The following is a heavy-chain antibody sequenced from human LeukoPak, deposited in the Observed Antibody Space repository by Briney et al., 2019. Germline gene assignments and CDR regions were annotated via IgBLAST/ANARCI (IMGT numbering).Heavy chain of an antibody. D-gene: IGHD1-26*01. CDR2: ISAYNGNR. Sequence: ASMKVSCKASGYTFTDYGITWVRQAPGQGLEWVGWISAYNGNRDYAQKFQGRVTMTTDTSTSTAYMDLRSLRSDDTAVYYCARYSGSRHDPFDIWGQGTMVTVSS. CDR3: ARYSGSRHDPFDI. V-gene: IGHV1-18*01. J-gene: IGHJ3*02. CDR1: GYTFTDYG.